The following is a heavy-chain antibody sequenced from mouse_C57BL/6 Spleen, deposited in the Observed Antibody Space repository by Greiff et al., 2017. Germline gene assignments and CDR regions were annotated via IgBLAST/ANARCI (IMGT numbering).Heavy chain of an antibody. J-gene: IGHJ1*03. CDR3: ARVDSAYYYDSRGWYLDV. V-gene: IGHV1-26*01. CDR1: GYTFTDYY. D-gene: IGHD1-1*01. Sequence: VQLQQSGPELVKPGASVKISCKASGYTFTDYYMNWVKQSPGQSLAWIGDINPNNGGTSYNQKFKGKATFTVDKSSSTAYMELRSLTSENSAVYYCARVDSAYYYDSRGWYLDVWGKGTTVTVSS. CDR2: INPNNGGT.